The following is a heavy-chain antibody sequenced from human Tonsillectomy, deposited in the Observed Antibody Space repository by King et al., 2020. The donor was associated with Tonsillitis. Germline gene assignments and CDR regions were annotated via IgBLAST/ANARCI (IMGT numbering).Heavy chain of an antibody. CDR2: IYHDGNT. V-gene: IGHV4-39*01. J-gene: IGHJ5*02. D-gene: IGHD4-17*01. CDR1: DASVRSGGYY. Sequence: QLQESGPGLVKPSETLSLTCTVSDASVRSGGYYWGWVRQSPGRGLEWIGTIYHDGNTYYNPSLKSRVTISVDTSQNQFSLKLSSVTAADTSVYYCARSSTVTTRWFAPWGRGTLVTVSS. CDR3: ARSSTVTTRWFAP.